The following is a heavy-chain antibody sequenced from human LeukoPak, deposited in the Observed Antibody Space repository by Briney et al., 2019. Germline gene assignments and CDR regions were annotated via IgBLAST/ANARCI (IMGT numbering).Heavy chain of an antibody. CDR3: ARGLRYYGSGRYYYYGMDV. CDR1: GGSFSGYY. CDR2: INHSGST. J-gene: IGHJ6*02. V-gene: IGHV4-34*01. Sequence: SETLSLTCAVYGGSFSGYYWSWIRQPPGKGLEWIGEINHSGSTNYNPSLKSRVTISVDTFKNQFSLKLSSVTAADTAVYYCARGLRYYGSGRYYYYGMDVWGQGTTVTVSS. D-gene: IGHD3-10*01.